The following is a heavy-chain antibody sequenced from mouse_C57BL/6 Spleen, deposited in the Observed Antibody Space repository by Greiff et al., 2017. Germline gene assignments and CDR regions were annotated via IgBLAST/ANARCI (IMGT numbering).Heavy chain of an antibody. D-gene: IGHD1-1*01. CDR1: GYTFTSYW. CDR2: IYPGNSDT. J-gene: IGHJ2*01. Sequence: DVQLQESGTVLARPGASVKMSCKTSGYTFTSYWMHWVKQRPGQGLEWIGAIYPGNSDTSYNQKFKGKAKLTAVTSASTAYMELSSLTNEDSAVYYCTGVTTVVANYFDYWGQGTTLTVSS. CDR3: TGVTTVVANYFDY. V-gene: IGHV1-5*01.